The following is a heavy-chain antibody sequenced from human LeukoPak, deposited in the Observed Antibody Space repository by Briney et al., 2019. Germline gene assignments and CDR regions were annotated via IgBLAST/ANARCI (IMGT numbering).Heavy chain of an antibody. D-gene: IGHD3-22*01. CDR2: IDSDGSST. CDR3: ARAGRVNYYDSIGYYFVS. V-gene: IGHV3-74*03. J-gene: IGHJ4*02. Sequence: GGSLRLSCAASGFTFSSYWMHWARQAPGKGLVWVSRIDSDGSSTTYADSVKGRFTVSRDNAKNTLYLQMNSLRAEDTAVYYCARAGRVNYYDSIGYYFVSWGQGSLVTVSS. CDR1: GFTFSSYW.